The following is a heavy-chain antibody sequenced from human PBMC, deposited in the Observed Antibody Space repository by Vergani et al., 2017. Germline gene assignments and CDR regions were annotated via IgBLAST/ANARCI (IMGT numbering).Heavy chain of an antibody. D-gene: IGHD2-2*02. V-gene: IGHV4-39*01. CDR1: GGSISSSSYY. CDR2: IYYSGST. Sequence: QVQLQESGPGLVKPSETLSLTCTVSGGSISSSSYYWGWIRQPPGKGLEWIGSIYYSGSTYYNPSLKSRVTISVDTSKNQFSLKLSSVTAADTAVYYCARHGSPAAISSWFDPWGQGTLVTVSS. CDR3: ARHGSPAAISSWFDP. J-gene: IGHJ5*02.